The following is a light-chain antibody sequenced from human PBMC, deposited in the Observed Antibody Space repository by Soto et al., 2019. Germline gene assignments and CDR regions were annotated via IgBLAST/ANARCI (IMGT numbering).Light chain of an antibody. Sequence: QSALTQPGSVSGSPGQSITISCTGSSSDFGAYNYVSWLQQHPGKAPKLIIYEVSNRPSGVSDRFSGSKSGNTASLTISGLQAEDEAVYHCISYTTSTTWVFGGGTKVTVL. V-gene: IGLV2-14*01. CDR3: ISYTTSTTWV. CDR1: SSDFGAYNY. CDR2: EVS. J-gene: IGLJ3*02.